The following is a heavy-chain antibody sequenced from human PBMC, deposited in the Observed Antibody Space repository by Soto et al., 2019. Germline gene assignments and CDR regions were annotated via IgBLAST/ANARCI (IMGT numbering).Heavy chain of an antibody. Sequence: EVQLVESGGGLVQPGGSLRLSCEASGFTFSNHYMSWVRQAPGEGLEWVANIKQDGSGKFYVDSVKGRFTTSRGNAKNSVHLQMPSLAVEHTAVYYCARDAKRLQPVASDVDSEVWGEGTMVTVSS. CDR3: ARDAKRLQPVASDVDSEV. J-gene: IGHJ3*01. CDR1: GFTFSNHY. D-gene: IGHD1-1*01. CDR2: IKQDGSGK. V-gene: IGHV3-7*01.